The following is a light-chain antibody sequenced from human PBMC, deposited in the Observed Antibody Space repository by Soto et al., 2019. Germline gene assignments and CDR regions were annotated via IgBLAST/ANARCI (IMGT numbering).Light chain of an antibody. Sequence: QSVLTQPASVSGSPGQSITISCTGTSSDVGGYNYVSWYHQNTGKAPKLMIYDVSNRPSGVSNRFSGSKSGNTASLSISGLQAEDEADYYCSSYTSSINLVVGGGTQRTAL. CDR2: DVS. CDR3: SSYTSSINLV. CDR1: SSDVGGYNY. J-gene: IGLJ2*01. V-gene: IGLV2-14*03.